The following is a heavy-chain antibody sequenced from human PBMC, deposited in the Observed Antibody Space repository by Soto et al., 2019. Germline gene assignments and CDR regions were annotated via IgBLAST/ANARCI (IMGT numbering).Heavy chain of an antibody. CDR2: IYPGDSDT. CDR1: GYSFINYW. CDR3: VRGDSSDYYTAAPADY. J-gene: IGHJ4*01. D-gene: IGHD3-22*01. Sequence: PGESLKISCRASGYSFINYWIGWVRQKPGKGLEWMGIIYPGDSDTKYSPSFQGQVTISADKSINTAYLQWRSLKASDTAIYFCVRGDSSDYYTAAPADYWGQGTLVTVS. V-gene: IGHV5-51*01.